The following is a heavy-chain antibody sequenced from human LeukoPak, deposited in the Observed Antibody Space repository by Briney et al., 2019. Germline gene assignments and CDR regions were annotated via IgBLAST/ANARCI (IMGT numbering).Heavy chain of an antibody. CDR1: GGSISSYY. J-gene: IGHJ3*02. CDR3: ARDYYVNAFDI. Sequence: SETLSLTCTVFGGSISSYYWSWIRQPPGKGLEWIGYIYYSGSTNYNPSLKSRVTISVDTSKNQFSLKLSSVTAADTAVYYCARDYYVNAFDIWGQGTMVTVSS. CDR2: IYYSGST. V-gene: IGHV4-59*01. D-gene: IGHD3-10*02.